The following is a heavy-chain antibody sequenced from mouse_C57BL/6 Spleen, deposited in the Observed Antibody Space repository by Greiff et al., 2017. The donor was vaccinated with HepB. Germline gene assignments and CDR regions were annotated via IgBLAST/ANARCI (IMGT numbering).Heavy chain of an antibody. D-gene: IGHD2-4*01. CDR3: ARVGYDYDEGFAY. V-gene: IGHV5-4*01. Sequence: EVQLVESGGGLVKPGGSLKLSCAASGFTFSSYAMSWVRQTPEKRLEWVATISDGGSYTYYPDNVKGRFTISRDNAKNNPYLQMSHLKSEDTAMYYCARVGYDYDEGFAYWGQGTLVTVSA. CDR1: GFTFSSYA. CDR2: ISDGGSYT. J-gene: IGHJ3*01.